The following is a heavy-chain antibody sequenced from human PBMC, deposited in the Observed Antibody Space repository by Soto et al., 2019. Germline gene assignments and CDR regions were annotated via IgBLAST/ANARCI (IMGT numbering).Heavy chain of an antibody. J-gene: IGHJ6*02. Sequence: QVQLQQSGPGLVKPSQTLSLTCVGSGDTVSSNSVAWNWVRQSPSRGLEWLGRTYYRSRWYSDYAVSVRSRIDINADTSKNQVSLQLNSVTPEDTAVYYCARSEEDSDYYYYGMDVWGQGTMVTVSS. CDR3: ARSEEDSDYYYYGMDV. D-gene: IGHD2-15*01. CDR1: GDTVSSNSVA. V-gene: IGHV6-1*01. CDR2: TYYRSRWYS.